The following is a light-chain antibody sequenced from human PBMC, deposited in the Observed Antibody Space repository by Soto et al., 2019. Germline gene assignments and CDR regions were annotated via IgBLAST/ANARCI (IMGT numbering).Light chain of an antibody. V-gene: IGLV2-8*01. CDR3: GAWAGGNTDWV. CDR1: SSDVGGYNY. Sequence: QSALTQPPSASGSPGQSVTISCTGTSSDVGGYNYVSWYQQHPGKAPKLMIYEVTKRPSGVPDRFSGSKSGNTASLTVSGLQAEDEADYYCGAWAGGNTDWVFGGGTKLTVL. CDR2: EVT. J-gene: IGLJ3*02.